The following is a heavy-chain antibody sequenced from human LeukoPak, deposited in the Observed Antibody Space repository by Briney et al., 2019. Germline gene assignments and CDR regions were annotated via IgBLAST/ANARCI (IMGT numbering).Heavy chain of an antibody. CDR2: INPNSGGT. Sequence: ASVKVSCKASGYTFTGYYMHWVRQAPGQGLEWMGWINPNSGGTNYAQKFQGWVTMTRDTPISTAYMELSRLRSDDTAVYYCARAPRGYSYGTFDYWGQGTLVTVSS. D-gene: IGHD5-18*01. V-gene: IGHV1-2*04. J-gene: IGHJ4*02. CDR1: GYTFTGYY. CDR3: ARAPRGYSYGTFDY.